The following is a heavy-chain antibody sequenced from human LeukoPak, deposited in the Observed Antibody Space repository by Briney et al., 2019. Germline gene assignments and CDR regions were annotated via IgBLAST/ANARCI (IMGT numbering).Heavy chain of an antibody. J-gene: IGHJ6*03. CDR3: ARVQKVLQEGYYYYMDV. CDR1: GGPISSYY. D-gene: IGHD3-10*01. CDR2: IYYSGST. V-gene: IGHV4-59*01. Sequence: SETLSLTCTVSGGPISSYYWSWIRQPPGKGLEWIGYIYYSGSTNYNPSLKSRVTISVDTSKNQFSLKLSSMTAADTAVYYCARVQKVLQEGYYYYMDVWGKGTTVTVSS.